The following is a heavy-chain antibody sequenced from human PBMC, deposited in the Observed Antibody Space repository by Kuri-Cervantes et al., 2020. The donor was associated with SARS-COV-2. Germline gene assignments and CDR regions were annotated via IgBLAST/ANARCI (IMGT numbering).Heavy chain of an antibody. CDR1: GFTFSSYG. Sequence: LSLTCAASGFTFSSYGMHWVRQAPGKGLEWVAVISYDGSNKYYADSVKGRFTISRDNSKNTLYLQMNSLRAEDTAVYYCASGIMTTVAPWYVGDGMDDWGQGTRVTVSS. D-gene: IGHD4-23*01. CDR2: ISYDGSNK. V-gene: IGHV3-30*19. J-gene: IGHJ6*02. CDR3: ASGIMTTVAPWYVGDGMDD.